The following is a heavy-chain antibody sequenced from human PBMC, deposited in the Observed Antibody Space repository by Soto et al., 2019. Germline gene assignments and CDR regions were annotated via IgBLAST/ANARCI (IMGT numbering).Heavy chain of an antibody. Sequence: TLSLTCTVSGGSISSGGYYWSWIRQHPGKGLEWIGYIYYSGSTYYNPSLKSRVTISVDTSKNQLSLKLSSVTAADTAVYYCARVRGSGYRFDYWGQGTLVTVSS. V-gene: IGHV4-31*03. D-gene: IGHD3-22*01. J-gene: IGHJ4*02. CDR3: ARVRGSGYRFDY. CDR2: IYYSGST. CDR1: GGSISSGGYY.